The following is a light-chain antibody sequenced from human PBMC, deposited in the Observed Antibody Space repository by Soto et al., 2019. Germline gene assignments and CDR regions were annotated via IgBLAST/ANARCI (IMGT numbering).Light chain of an antibody. V-gene: IGLV1-44*01. CDR1: SSNIGDNP. CDR2: IND. J-gene: IGLJ1*01. CDR3: SSYAGSSNV. Sequence: QSALTQPPSASGTPGQRITISCSGSSSNIGDNPVNWYQQLPGAAPKLLIYINDQRPSGVPDRFSGSKSGTSASLTVSGLQAEDEADYYCSSYAGSSNVFGNGTKVTV.